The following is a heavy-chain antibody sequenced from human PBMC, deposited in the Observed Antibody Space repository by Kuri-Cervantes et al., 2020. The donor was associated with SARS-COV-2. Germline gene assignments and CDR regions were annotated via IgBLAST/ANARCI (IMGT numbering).Heavy chain of an antibody. Sequence: ESLKISCTVSGGSISSYYWSWIWQPPGKGLEWIGYIYYSGSTNYNPSLKSRVTISVDTSKNQFSLKLSSVTAADTAVYYCARVRIFGVPGFAFDIWGQGTMVTVSS. V-gene: IGHV4-59*01. D-gene: IGHD3-3*01. J-gene: IGHJ3*02. CDR2: IYYSGST. CDR3: ARVRIFGVPGFAFDI. CDR1: GGSISSYY.